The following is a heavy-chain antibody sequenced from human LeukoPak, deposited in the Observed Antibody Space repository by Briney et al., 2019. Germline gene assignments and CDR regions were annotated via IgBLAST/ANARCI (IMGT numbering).Heavy chain of an antibody. Sequence: SETLSLTCTVSGGSISSYYWSWIRQPAGKGLEWIGRIYTSGSTNYNPSLKSRVTMSVDTSKNQFSLKLSSVTAADTAVYYCARRAYYYDSSGYYYSEWFDPWGQGTLVTVSS. J-gene: IGHJ5*02. D-gene: IGHD3-22*01. CDR3: ARRAYYYDSSGYYYSEWFDP. V-gene: IGHV4-4*07. CDR2: IYTSGST. CDR1: GGSISSYY.